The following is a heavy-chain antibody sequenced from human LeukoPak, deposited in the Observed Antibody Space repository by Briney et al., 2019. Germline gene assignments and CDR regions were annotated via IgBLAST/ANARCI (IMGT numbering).Heavy chain of an antibody. J-gene: IGHJ5*02. D-gene: IGHD1-26*01. Sequence: GASVKVSCKASGYTFTGYYMHWVRQAPGQGLEWMGWINPNSGGTNYAQKFQGRVTMTRDTSISTAYMELSRLRSDDTAVYYCARELIGSYYVRWFDPWGQGTLVTVSS. CDR3: ARELIGSYYVRWFDP. V-gene: IGHV1-2*02. CDR2: INPNSGGT. CDR1: GYTFTGYY.